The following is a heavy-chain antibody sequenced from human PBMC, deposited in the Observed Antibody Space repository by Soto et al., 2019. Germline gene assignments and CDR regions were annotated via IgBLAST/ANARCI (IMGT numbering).Heavy chain of an antibody. J-gene: IGHJ4*02. CDR2: ISSNGGST. D-gene: IGHD3-3*01. CDR1: GFTFSSYA. CDR3: AVVLRFPGPFDY. V-gene: IGHV3-64*01. Sequence: GGSLRLSCAASGFTFSSYAMHWVRQAPGKGLEYVSAISSNGGSTYYANSVKGRFTISRDNSKNTLYLQMGSLRAEDMAVYYCAVVLRFPGPFDYWGQGTLVTVSS.